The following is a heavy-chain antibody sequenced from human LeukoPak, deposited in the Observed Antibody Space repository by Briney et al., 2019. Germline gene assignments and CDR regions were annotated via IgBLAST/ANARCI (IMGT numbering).Heavy chain of an antibody. J-gene: IGHJ4*02. CDR3: ASWAVGWYGEDC. CDR2: IKTDGSEK. CDR1: GFTFRSYW. Sequence: AGTLRLSCEVSGFTFRSYWMGWVRQAPGKGLQWVANIKTDGSEKYYVDSVKGRFTISRDNAKNTLYLQMNSLRVEDTAVYYCASWAVGWYGEDCWGQGREVTVSS. D-gene: IGHD3-10*01. V-gene: IGHV3-7*03.